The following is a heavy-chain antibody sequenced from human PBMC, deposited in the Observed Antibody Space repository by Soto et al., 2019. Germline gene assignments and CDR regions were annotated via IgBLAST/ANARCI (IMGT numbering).Heavy chain of an antibody. CDR3: ARELRYFDWLSGMDV. Sequence: SETLSLTCTVSGGSISSSSYYWGWIRQPPGKGLEWIGSIYYSGSTYYNPSLKSRVTISVDTSKNQFSLKLSSVTAADTAVYYCARELRYFDWLSGMDVWGQGTTVTVSS. V-gene: IGHV4-39*01. CDR1: GGSISSSSYY. J-gene: IGHJ6*02. CDR2: IYYSGST. D-gene: IGHD3-9*01.